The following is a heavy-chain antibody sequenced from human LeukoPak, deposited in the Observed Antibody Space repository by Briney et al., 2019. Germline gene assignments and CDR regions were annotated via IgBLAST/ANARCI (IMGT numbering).Heavy chain of an antibody. V-gene: IGHV4-4*09. CDR1: RGSISGSIRSYY. D-gene: IGHD5-12*01. CDR3: ARIPLGYSGAYYFDY. J-gene: IGHJ4*02. CDR2: ISSSGSV. Sequence: SETLSLTCTVSRGSISGSIRSYYWSWLRQPPGKGLEWIGYISSSGSVNHNPSLRSRVTISVDTSKNQFFLNLSSVSAADTAVYYCARIPLGYSGAYYFDYWGQGTLVTVSP.